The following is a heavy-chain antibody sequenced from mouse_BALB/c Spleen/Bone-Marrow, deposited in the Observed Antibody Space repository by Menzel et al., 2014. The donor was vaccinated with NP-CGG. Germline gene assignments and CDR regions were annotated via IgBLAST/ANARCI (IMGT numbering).Heavy chain of an antibody. Sequence: VMLVESGPGLVAPSQSLSITCTVSGFSLTSYGVHWVRQPPGKGLEWLGVIWAGGSTNYNSALMSRLSISKDNSKSQVFLKMNSQQTDDTAMYYCASMITTAWFAYWGQGTLVTVSA. CDR3: ASMITTAWFAY. D-gene: IGHD2-4*01. CDR2: IWAGGST. CDR1: GFSLTSYG. V-gene: IGHV2-9*02. J-gene: IGHJ3*01.